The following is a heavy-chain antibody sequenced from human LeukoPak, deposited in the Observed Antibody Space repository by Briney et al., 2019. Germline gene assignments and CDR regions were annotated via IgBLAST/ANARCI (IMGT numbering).Heavy chain of an antibody. J-gene: IGHJ6*02. Sequence: GASVKVSCKASGGTFSSYAISWVRQAPGQGLEWMGGIIPIFGTANYAQKFQGRVTITADESTSTAYMELSSLRSEDTAVYYCARGAAMVTRYYYSMDVWGQGTTVTVSS. D-gene: IGHD5-18*01. CDR3: ARGAAMVTRYYYSMDV. CDR1: GGTFSSYA. CDR2: IIPIFGTA. V-gene: IGHV1-69*13.